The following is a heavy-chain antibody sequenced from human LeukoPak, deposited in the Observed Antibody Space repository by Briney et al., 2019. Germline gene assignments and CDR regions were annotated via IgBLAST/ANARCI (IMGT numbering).Heavy chain of an antibody. CDR2: IYYSGST. J-gene: IGHJ3*02. CDR3: AREVSPTYYYDSSGWDI. D-gene: IGHD3-22*01. CDR1: GGSISSGGYY. Sequence: NPSQTLSLTCTVSGGSISSGGYYWSWIRQHPGKGLEWIGYIYYSGSTYYNPSLKSRVTISVDTSKNQFSLKLSSVTAADTAVYYCAREVSPTYYYDSSGWDIWGQGTMVTVSA. V-gene: IGHV4-31*03.